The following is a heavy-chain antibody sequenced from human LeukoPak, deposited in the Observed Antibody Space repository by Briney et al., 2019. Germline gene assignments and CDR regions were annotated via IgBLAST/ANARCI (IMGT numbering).Heavy chain of an antibody. CDR3: ARTSLSIAVAGPFDY. J-gene: IGHJ4*02. CDR2: ISAYNGNT. V-gene: IGHV1-18*01. D-gene: IGHD6-19*01. CDR1: GYTFTSYG. Sequence: GASMNVSCKASGYTFTSYGISWVRQAPGQGLDWMGWISAYNGNTNYAQKLQGRVTMTTDTSTSTAYMELRSLRSDDTAVYYCARTSLSIAVAGPFDYWGQGTLVTVSS.